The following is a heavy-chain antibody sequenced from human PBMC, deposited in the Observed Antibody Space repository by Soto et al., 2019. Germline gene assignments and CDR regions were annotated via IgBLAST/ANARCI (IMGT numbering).Heavy chain of an antibody. V-gene: IGHV3-74*01. D-gene: IGHD2-21*01. CDR2: INNDGSST. J-gene: IGHJ6*02. CDR1: GFTFSSFL. Sequence: HPGGSLRLSCAASGFTFSSFLMHWVRQAPGKGLVWVSRINNDGSSTAYADSVKGRFTIPRDNAKSTLYLQVTSLRAEDTAVYYCARDPLIGNTDYGLDVWGQGTTVTV. CDR3: ARDPLIGNTDYGLDV.